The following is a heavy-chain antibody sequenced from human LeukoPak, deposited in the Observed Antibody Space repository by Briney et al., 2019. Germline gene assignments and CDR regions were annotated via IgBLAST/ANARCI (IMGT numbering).Heavy chain of an antibody. CDR2: INPNSGGT. Sequence: ASVKVSYKASGYTFTGYYMHWVRQAPGQGLEWMGWINPNSGGTNYAQKFQGRVTMTRDTSISTAYMELSRLRSDDTAVYYCASPQWELLTGFDYWGQGTLVTVSS. D-gene: IGHD1-26*01. V-gene: IGHV1-2*02. J-gene: IGHJ4*02. CDR1: GYTFTGYY. CDR3: ASPQWELLTGFDY.